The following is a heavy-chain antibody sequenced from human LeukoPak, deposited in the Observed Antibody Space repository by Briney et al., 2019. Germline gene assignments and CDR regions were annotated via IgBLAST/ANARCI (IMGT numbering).Heavy chain of an antibody. Sequence: GGSLRLSCAVSGFTLSSNWMHWVRQVPGKGLEWVSRIDDVGSGTSYADSVRGRFTISRDDAKNTVYLQMNSLRAEDTAVYYCAGELELHVEYFQHWGQGTLVTVSS. CDR3: AGELELHVEYFQH. J-gene: IGHJ1*01. V-gene: IGHV3-74*01. CDR1: GFTLSSNW. CDR2: IDDVGSGT. D-gene: IGHD1-7*01.